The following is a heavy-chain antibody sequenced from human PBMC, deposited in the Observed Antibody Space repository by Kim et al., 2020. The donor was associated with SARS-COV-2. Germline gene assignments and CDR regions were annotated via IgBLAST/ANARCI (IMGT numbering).Heavy chain of an antibody. CDR2: GNT. D-gene: IGHD2-15*01. V-gene: IGHV4-39*01. J-gene: IGHJ3*02. CDR3: ARLLQDAFDI. Sequence: GNTYYNPSLKSRLTISVDTSKDQFSLKLTCVTAADTSMYYCARLLQDAFDIWGQGTMVTVSS.